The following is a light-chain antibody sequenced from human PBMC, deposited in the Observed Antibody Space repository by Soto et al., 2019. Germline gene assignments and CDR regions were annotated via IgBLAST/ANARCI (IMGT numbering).Light chain of an antibody. CDR1: QSVSSNY. Sequence: EIVLTQSPGTLSLSPGERATLSCRASQSVSSNYLAWYQQKPGQAPRLLIYGASSRATGIPDRFSGSGSGTDFTLTISRLEPEDFSEYYCQQYGSSRTFGQGTRLEIK. CDR2: GAS. J-gene: IGKJ5*01. CDR3: QQYGSSRT. V-gene: IGKV3-20*01.